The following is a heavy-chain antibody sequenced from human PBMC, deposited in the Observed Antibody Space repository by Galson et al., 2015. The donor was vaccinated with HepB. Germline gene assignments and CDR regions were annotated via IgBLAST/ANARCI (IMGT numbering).Heavy chain of an antibody. CDR2: ITSSGANT. V-gene: IGHV3-23*01. D-gene: IGHD2-15*01. Sequence: SLRLSCAASGFTFTRYATTWVRQAPGKGLEWVSSITSSGANTYYTDSVKGRFTISRDNSRNTLLLQLNSLRAEDTAVYYCAKDGIMVANNPYQLHFWGQGTLVSVSS. CDR1: GFTFTRYA. CDR3: AKDGIMVANNPYQLHF. J-gene: IGHJ4*02.